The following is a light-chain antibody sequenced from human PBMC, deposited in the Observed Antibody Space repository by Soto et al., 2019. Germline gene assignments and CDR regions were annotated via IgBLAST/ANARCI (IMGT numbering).Light chain of an antibody. V-gene: IGKV3D-20*02. Sequence: EIVLTQSPDTLSVSLGETATLSCSASQSVSTNQLAWYQQKRGQAHRLVFHSANTKANALKSRFSASGSGTDFTLTISSLEPEDSAVYYCQQRHMWPITLGHGKRLELK. CDR3: QQRHMWPIT. J-gene: IGKJ5*01. CDR2: SAN. CDR1: QSVSTNQ.